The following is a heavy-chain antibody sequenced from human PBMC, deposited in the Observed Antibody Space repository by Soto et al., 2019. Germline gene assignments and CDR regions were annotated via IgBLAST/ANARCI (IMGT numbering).Heavy chain of an antibody. D-gene: IGHD4-17*01. CDR2: IYYSGST. J-gene: IGHJ2*01. CDR1: GGSISSGDYY. Sequence: QVQLQESGPGLVKPSQTLSLTCTVSGGSISSGDYYWSWIRQPPGKGLEWIGYIYYSGSTYYTPSLKSRVTISVDTSKNQFSLKLSSVTAADTAVYYCARDRGTTVTTTSWYFDLWGRGTLVTVSS. CDR3: ARDRGTTVTTTSWYFDL. V-gene: IGHV4-30-4*01.